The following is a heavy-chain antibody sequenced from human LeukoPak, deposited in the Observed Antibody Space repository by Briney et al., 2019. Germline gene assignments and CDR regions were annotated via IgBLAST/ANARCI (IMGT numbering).Heavy chain of an antibody. J-gene: IGHJ6*03. D-gene: IGHD1-26*01. CDR1: GGTFSSYA. CDR3: ARSAEKKPAVRGVYYYYMDV. V-gene: IGHV1-8*03. CDR2: MNPNSGNT. Sequence: ASVKVSCKASGGTFSSYAISWVRQATGQGLEWMGWMNPNSGNTGYAQKFQGRVTITRNTSISTAYMELSSLRSEDTAVYYCARSAEKKPAVRGVYYYYMDVWGKGTTVTVSS.